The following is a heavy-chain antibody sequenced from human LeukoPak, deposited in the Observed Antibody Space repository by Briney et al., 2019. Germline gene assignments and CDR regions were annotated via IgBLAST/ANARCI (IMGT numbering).Heavy chain of an antibody. D-gene: IGHD6-13*01. Sequence: KTGGSLRLSCAASGFTFSSYSMNWARQAPGKGLEWVSSISSSSSYIYYADSVKGRFTISRDNGKNSLYLQMNSLRAEDTAVYYCARDVIAAALPDYWGQGTLVTVSS. CDR1: GFTFSSYS. V-gene: IGHV3-21*01. J-gene: IGHJ4*02. CDR3: ARDVIAAALPDY. CDR2: ISSSSSYI.